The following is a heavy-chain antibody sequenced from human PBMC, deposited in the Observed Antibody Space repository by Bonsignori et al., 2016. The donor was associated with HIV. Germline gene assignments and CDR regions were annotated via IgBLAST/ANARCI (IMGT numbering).Heavy chain of an antibody. CDR1: GWVLQCIL. V-gene: IGHV4-34*01. CDR2: VSHSGST. CDR3: ARDRDILTSPSKFTLRPGLPTKHCFDP. J-gene: IGHJ5*02. Sequence: QVQLQQRGAGLLKPSETLSLTCAVSGWVLQCILLELDPPVPKRRDWSGLGKVSHSGSTNYNPSLKSRVTISIDTSKNQFSLKLRSMTAADTAVYFCARDRDILTSPSKFTLRPGLPTKHCFDPWGQGTLVTVTS. D-gene: IGHD3-9*01.